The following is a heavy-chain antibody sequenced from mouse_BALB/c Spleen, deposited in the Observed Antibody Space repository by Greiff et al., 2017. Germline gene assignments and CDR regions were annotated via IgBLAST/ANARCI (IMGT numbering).Heavy chain of an antibody. CDR2: IDPENGNT. CDR3: AYYYGSSYGTY. J-gene: IGHJ3*01. D-gene: IGHD1-1*01. V-gene: IGHV14-1*02. Sequence: VQLQQSGAELVRPGALVKLSCKASGFNIKDYYMHWVKQRPEQGLEWIGWIDPENGNTIYDPKFQGKASITADTSSNTAYLQLSSLTSEDTAVYYCAYYYGSSYGTYWGQGTLVTVSA. CDR1: GFNIKDYY.